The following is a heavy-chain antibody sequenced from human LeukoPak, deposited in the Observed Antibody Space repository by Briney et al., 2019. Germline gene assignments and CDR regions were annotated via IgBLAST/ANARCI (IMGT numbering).Heavy chain of an antibody. CDR3: ARDRYCSSTSCYTFGY. CDR1: GFTVSSNY. CDR2: IYSGGST. J-gene: IGHJ4*02. V-gene: IGHV3-53*01. Sequence: GGSLRLSCAASGFTVSSNYMSWVRQAPGKGLEWVSGIYSGGSTYYADSVKGRFTISRDNSKNSLYLQMNSLRAEDTAVYYCARDRYCSSTSCYTFGYWGQGTLVTVSS. D-gene: IGHD2-2*02.